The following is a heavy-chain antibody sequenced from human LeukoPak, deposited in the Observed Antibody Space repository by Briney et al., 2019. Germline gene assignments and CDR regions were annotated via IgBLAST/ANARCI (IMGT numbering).Heavy chain of an antibody. Sequence: GGSLRLSWTASRFTFGVYAMSWVSQAPGKGREWVGFISSKAYGETTEYAASVKSRLTISRDDSKSIAYLQMNSLKSEDTAVYHCTRAATPGDYWDQGTLVTVSS. J-gene: IGHJ4*02. V-gene: IGHV3-49*04. CDR2: ISSKAYGETT. CDR1: RFTFGVYA. CDR3: TRAATPGDY. D-gene: IGHD1-26*01.